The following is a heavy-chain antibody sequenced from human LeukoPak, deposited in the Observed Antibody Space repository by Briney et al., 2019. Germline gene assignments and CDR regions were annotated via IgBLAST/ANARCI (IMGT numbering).Heavy chain of an antibody. V-gene: IGHV3-53*01. Sequence: PGGSLRLSCAASGFTVSSNYMSWVRQAPGKGLEWVSLISSVGSTYYADSVKGRFTISRDNSKNTLYLQMNSLRAEDTAVYYCARGVMDGTTPLTKLDYWGQGTLVTVSS. J-gene: IGHJ4*02. CDR3: ARGVMDGTTPLTKLDY. CDR1: GFTVSSNY. D-gene: IGHD2/OR15-2a*01. CDR2: ISSVGST.